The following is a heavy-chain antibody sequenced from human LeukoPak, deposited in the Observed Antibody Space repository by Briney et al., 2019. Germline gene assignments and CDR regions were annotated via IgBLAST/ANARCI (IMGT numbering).Heavy chain of an antibody. Sequence: SETLSLTCTVAGGSINSYYWSWIRQPPGKGLEWIGYIYYSGSTNYNPSLKSRVTISVDTSKNQFSLKLSSVTAADTAVYYCARWYSSSWYYFDYWGQGTLVTVSS. CDR2: IYYSGST. D-gene: IGHD6-13*01. J-gene: IGHJ4*02. CDR1: GGSINSYY. CDR3: ARWYSSSWYYFDY. V-gene: IGHV4-59*01.